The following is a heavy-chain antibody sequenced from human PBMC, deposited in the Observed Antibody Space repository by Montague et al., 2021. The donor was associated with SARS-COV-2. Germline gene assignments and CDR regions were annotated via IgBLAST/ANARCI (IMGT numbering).Heavy chain of an antibody. CDR3: ARMSAGATIAFDY. J-gene: IGHJ4*02. CDR1: GFSRSTSGMC. D-gene: IGHD1-26*01. Sequence: PALAKPTQTLTLTCTFSGFSRSTSGMCVSWIRQPPGKALEWLARIDWDDDKYYSTSLKTRLTISKDTSKNQVVLTMTNMDPVDTATYYCARMSAGATIAFDYWGQGTLVTVSS. V-gene: IGHV2-70*11. CDR2: IDWDDDK.